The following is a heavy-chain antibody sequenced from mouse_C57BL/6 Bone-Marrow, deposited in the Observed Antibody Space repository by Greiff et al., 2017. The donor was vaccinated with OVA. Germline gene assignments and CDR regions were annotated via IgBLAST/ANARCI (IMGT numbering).Heavy chain of an antibody. Sequence: EVQLVESGGGLVKPGGSLKLSCAASGFTFSDYGMHWVRQAPEKGLEWVAYISSGSSTIYYAATVKGRFTISRDNATNTLFLQMTSLRSEDTAMYYCARAYYYGSSGYFDVWGTGTTVTVSS. CDR1: GFTFSDYG. J-gene: IGHJ1*03. D-gene: IGHD1-1*01. CDR2: ISSGSSTI. CDR3: ARAYYYGSSGYFDV. V-gene: IGHV5-17*01.